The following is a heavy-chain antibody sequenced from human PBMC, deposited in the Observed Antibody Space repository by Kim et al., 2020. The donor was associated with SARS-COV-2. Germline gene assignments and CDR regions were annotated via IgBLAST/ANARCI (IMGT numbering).Heavy chain of an antibody. V-gene: IGHV4-59*01. D-gene: IGHD3-9*01. Sequence: SETLSLTCTVSGGSISSYYWSWIWQPPGKGLEWIGYIYYSGSTNYNPSLKSRVTISVDTSKNQFSLKLSSVTAADTAVYYCARVAPLRNYDILTGYSMYYFDYWGQGTLVTVSS. CDR1: GGSISSYY. CDR2: IYYSGST. CDR3: ARVAPLRNYDILTGYSMYYFDY. J-gene: IGHJ4*02.